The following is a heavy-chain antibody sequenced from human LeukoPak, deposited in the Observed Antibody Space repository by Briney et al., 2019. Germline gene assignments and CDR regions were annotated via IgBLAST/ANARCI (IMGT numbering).Heavy chain of an antibody. Sequence: PSETLSLTCTVSGGSISRGDYYWSWIRQPPGKGLEWIGNIFYSGSAYYNPSLKSRVSISVDKSKNQFSLILSSVTAADTAVYYCARALYFGSGSTIDYWGEGILVTVSS. J-gene: IGHJ4*02. CDR1: GGSISRGDYY. D-gene: IGHD3-10*01. CDR3: ARALYFGSGSTIDY. CDR2: IFYSGSA. V-gene: IGHV4-30-4*01.